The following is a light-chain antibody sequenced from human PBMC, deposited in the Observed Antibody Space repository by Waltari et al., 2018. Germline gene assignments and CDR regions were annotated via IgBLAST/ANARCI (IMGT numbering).Light chain of an antibody. V-gene: IGKV3-15*01. CDR3: QQYNNWPPFT. J-gene: IGKJ2*01. CDR2: GAS. CDR1: QSVSSK. Sequence: EIVMTQSPATLSVSPGERATLSCRASQSVSSKLAWYQQKLGQAPRLLIYGASTRATGIPARCSGSGSGTEVTLTISSLQSEDFALYYCQQYNNWPPFTFGQGTKLEIK.